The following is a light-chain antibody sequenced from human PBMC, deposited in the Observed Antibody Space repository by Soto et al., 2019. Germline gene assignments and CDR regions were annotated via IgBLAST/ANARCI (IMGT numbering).Light chain of an antibody. CDR1: SSDIGGYNY. V-gene: IGLV2-14*01. Sequence: QSVLTQPASVSGSPGQSITISCTGTSSDIGGYNYVSWYQQHPGKAPKLMIYEVSNRPSGVSNRFSGSKSGNTASLTISGLQAEDEADYYCSSYAGSSTLFAGGTKLTVL. CDR3: SSYAGSSTL. CDR2: EVS. J-gene: IGLJ2*01.